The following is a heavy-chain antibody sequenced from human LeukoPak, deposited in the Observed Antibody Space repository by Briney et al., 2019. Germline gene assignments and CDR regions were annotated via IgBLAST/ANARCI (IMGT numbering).Heavy chain of an antibody. CDR1: GSTFSSFG. V-gene: IGHV3-30*18. CDR2: ISPDGNSD. Sequence: GGSLRLSCAASGSTFSSFGIHWVRQAPGTGLEWVAAISPDGNSDYYTDSVKGRFTVSRDNSKNMIYLQMNSLRGEDSAVYYCAKINNYDDYWGQGTLVTVSS. CDR3: AKINNYDDY. J-gene: IGHJ4*02. D-gene: IGHD3-22*01.